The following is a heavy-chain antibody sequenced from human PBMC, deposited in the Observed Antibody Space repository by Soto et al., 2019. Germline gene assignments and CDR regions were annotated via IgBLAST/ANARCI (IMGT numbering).Heavy chain of an antibody. Sequence: VQLLESGGGLIQPGGSLRLSCAASGFTFSYGIHWLRQAPGKGLEWVAYISYDSSNKFYGDSVKGRFTISRDNSKNTQFVQLSSLRAEDTAVYYCAKLVIGYCSGNTCDDYWGQGTLVAVSS. V-gene: IGHV3-30*18. CDR2: ISYDSSNK. CDR3: AKLVIGYCSGNTCDDY. D-gene: IGHD2-15*01. J-gene: IGHJ4*02. CDR1: GFTFSYG.